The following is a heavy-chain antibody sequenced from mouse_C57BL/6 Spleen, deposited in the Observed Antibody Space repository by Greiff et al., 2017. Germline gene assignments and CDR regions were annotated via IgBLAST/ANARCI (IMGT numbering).Heavy chain of an antibody. CDR2: IDPNSGGT. D-gene: IGHD3-2*02. Sequence: VQLQQPGAELVKPGASVKLSCKASGYTFTSYWMHWVKQRPGRGLEWIGRIDPNSGGTKYNEKFKSKATLTVDKPSSTAYMQLSSLTSEDSAVYYCASLDSSGFYYAMDYWGQGTSVTVSS. CDR1: GYTFTSYW. J-gene: IGHJ4*01. CDR3: ASLDSSGFYYAMDY. V-gene: IGHV1-72*01.